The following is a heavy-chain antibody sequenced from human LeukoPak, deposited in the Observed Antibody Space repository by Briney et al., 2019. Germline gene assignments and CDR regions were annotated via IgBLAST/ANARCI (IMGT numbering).Heavy chain of an antibody. J-gene: IGHJ4*02. CDR2: ISAGGGTT. CDR1: GITFSTYW. V-gene: IGHV3-23*01. Sequence: GGSLRLSCAASGITFSTYWMGWVRQAPGKGLEWVSYISAGGGTTYYADSVKGRFTISRDNSNNTLYLQMSSLRADDTALYYCAKDVTTVGRGYWGQGTLVTVSS. D-gene: IGHD4-11*01. CDR3: AKDVTTVGRGY.